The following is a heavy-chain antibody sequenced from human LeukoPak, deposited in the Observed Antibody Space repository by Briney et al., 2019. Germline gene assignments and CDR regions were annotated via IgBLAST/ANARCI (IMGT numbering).Heavy chain of an antibody. Sequence: PSETLSLTCIVSGVYIDTNSHYWGWVRQPPGKGLEWIGTMYYGGSPDHNPSLNSRVTISLDASKNQFSLKLDSVTAADTAIYYCGRPPVEGLVEGGFEYWGQGALVTVSS. CDR1: GVYIDTNSHY. D-gene: IGHD6-19*01. CDR2: MYYGGSP. V-gene: IGHV4-39*01. J-gene: IGHJ4*02. CDR3: GRPPVEGLVEGGFEY.